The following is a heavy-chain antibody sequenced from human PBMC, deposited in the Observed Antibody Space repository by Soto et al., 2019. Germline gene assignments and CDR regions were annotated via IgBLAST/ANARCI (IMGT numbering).Heavy chain of an antibody. CDR2: INSDGSST. J-gene: IGHJ4*02. V-gene: IGHV3-74*01. Sequence: EVQLVESGGGLVQPGGSLRLSGAASGFTFSSYWMHWVRQAPGKGLVWVSRINSDGSSTSYADSVKGRFTISRDNAKNTLYLQMNSLRAEDTAVYYCARGPSDYDFWSGTEDYWGQGTLVTVSS. D-gene: IGHD3-3*01. CDR3: ARGPSDYDFWSGTEDY. CDR1: GFTFSSYW.